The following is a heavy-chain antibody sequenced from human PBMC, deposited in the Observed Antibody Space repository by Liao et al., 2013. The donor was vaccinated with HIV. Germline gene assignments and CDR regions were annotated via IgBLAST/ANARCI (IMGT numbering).Heavy chain of an antibody. D-gene: IGHD1-1*01. J-gene: IGHJ1*01. Sequence: QVQLQQWGAGLLKPSETLSLTCAVYGGSFSGYYWSWIRQPPGKGLEWIGEINHSGSTNYNPSLKSRVTISIDTSKNFFSLKLKSVTAADTAVYYCASGGWNEYFHHWGQGTLVTVSS. V-gene: IGHV4-34*01. CDR2: INHSGST. CDR1: GGSFSGYY. CDR3: ASGGWNEYFHH.